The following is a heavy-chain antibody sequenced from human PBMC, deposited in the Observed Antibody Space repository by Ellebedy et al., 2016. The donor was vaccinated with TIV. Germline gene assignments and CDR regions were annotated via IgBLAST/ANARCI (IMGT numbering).Heavy chain of an antibody. Sequence: SETLSLTCTVSAGSIGTFYWSWIRQPPGKGLEWIGSIFYSGSATYNHSLESRVTMSVDTSKNQFSLKLSSVTAADTAVYYCARSRDGYYFPDWGQGTLVTVSS. CDR1: AGSIGTFY. V-gene: IGHV4-59*01. CDR2: IFYSGSA. D-gene: IGHD5-24*01. CDR3: ARSRDGYYFPD. J-gene: IGHJ4*02.